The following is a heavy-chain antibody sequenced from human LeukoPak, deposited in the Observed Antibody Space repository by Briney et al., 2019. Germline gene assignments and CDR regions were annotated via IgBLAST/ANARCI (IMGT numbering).Heavy chain of an antibody. V-gene: IGHV3-48*04. J-gene: IGHJ6*02. D-gene: IGHD6-13*01. CDR2: ISSGSSTI. CDR3: ARDGSRIAAAGRGKNGMDV. Sequence: GGSLRLSCAASGFTFSSYSMNWVRQAPGKGLEWVSYISSGSSTIYYADSVKGRFTISRDNAKNSLYLQMNSLRAEDTAVYYCARDGSRIAAAGRGKNGMDVWGQGTTVTVSS. CDR1: GFTFSSYS.